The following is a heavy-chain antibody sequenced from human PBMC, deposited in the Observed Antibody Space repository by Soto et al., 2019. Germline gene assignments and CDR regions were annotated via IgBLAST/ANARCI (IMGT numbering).Heavy chain of an antibody. CDR1: GFTFSSYS. V-gene: IGHV3-21*01. J-gene: IGHJ4*02. CDR3: ARDSAKGSDIVATKGSLFYFDY. D-gene: IGHD5-12*01. CDR2: ISSSSSYI. Sequence: GGSLRLSCAASGFTFSSYSMNWVRQAPGKGLEWVSSISSSSSYIYYADSVKGRFTISRDNAKKSLYLQMNSLRAEDTAVYYCARDSAKGSDIVATKGSLFYFDYWGQGTLVTVSS.